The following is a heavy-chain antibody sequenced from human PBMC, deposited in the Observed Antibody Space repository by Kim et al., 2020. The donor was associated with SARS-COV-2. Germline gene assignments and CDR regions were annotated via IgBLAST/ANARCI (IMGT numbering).Heavy chain of an antibody. D-gene: IGHD6-19*01. V-gene: IGHV5-10-1*01. J-gene: IGHJ4*02. CDR3: ARLELTHSSGWTDC. Sequence: SPSFQGHVTISADKSISTAYLQWSSLKASDTAMYYCARLELTHSSGWTDCWGQGTLVTVSS.